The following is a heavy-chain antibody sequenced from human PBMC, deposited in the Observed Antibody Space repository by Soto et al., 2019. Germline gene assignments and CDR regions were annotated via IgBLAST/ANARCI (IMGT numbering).Heavy chain of an antibody. CDR3: ARIRYYDSSGYPDY. D-gene: IGHD3-22*01. J-gene: IGHJ4*02. CDR1: GFSLSTSGMC. Sequence: SGPTLVNPTQTLTLTCTFSGFSLSTSGMCVSWIRQPPGKALEWLARIDWDDDKYYSTSLKTRLTISKDTSKNQVVLTMTNMDPVDTATYYCARIRYYDSSGYPDYWGQGTLVTVSS. V-gene: IGHV2-70*11. CDR2: IDWDDDK.